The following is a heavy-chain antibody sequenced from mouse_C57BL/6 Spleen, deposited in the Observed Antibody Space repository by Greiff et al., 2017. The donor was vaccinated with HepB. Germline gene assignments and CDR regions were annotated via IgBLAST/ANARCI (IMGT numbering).Heavy chain of an antibody. Sequence: VQLQQSGAELVRPGASVKSSCTASGFNIKDDYMHWVKQRPEQGLEWIGWIDPENGDTEYASKFQGKATITADTSSNTAYLQLSSLTSEDTAVYYCTTGVGYYGAYWGQGTLVTVSA. CDR2: IDPENGDT. CDR3: TTGVGYYGAY. D-gene: IGHD2-3*01. J-gene: IGHJ3*01. V-gene: IGHV14-4*01. CDR1: GFNIKDDY.